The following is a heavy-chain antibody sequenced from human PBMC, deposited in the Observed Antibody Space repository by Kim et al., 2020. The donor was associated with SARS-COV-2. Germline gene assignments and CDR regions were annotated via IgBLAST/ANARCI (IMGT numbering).Heavy chain of an antibody. J-gene: IGHJ6*02. D-gene: IGHD3-10*01. Sequence: GGSLRLSCAASGFTFSSYGMHWVRQAPGKGLEWVAVIWYDGSNKYYADSVKGRFTISRDNSKNTLYLQMNSLRAEDTAVYYCARDVLRVTMVRGVMTDGMDVWGQGTTVTVSS. CDR3: ARDVLRVTMVRGVMTDGMDV. V-gene: IGHV3-33*01. CDR2: IWYDGSNK. CDR1: GFTFSSYG.